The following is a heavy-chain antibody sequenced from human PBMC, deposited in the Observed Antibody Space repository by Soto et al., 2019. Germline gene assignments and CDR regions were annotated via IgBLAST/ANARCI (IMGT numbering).Heavy chain of an antibody. CDR2: ISAYNGNT. J-gene: IGHJ6*02. Sequence: ASVKVSCKASGYTFTSYGISWVRQAPGQGLEWMGWISAYNGNTNYAQKLQGRVTMTTDTSTSTAYMELRSLRSDDTAVYYCARPSYCISTSCYEGYYYYYGMDVWGQGTTVTVSS. CDR1: GYTFTSYG. CDR3: ARPSYCISTSCYEGYYYYYGMDV. V-gene: IGHV1-18*01. D-gene: IGHD2-2*01.